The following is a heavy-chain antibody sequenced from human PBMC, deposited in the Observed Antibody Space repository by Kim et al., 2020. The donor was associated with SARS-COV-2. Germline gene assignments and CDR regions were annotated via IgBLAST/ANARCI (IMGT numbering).Heavy chain of an antibody. D-gene: IGHD6-13*01. CDR2: ISSSSTYT. CDR1: GFTFSDYF. V-gene: IGHV3-11*06. J-gene: IGHJ6*02. Sequence: GGSLRLSCAASGFTFSDYFMSWIRQAPGKGLEWVSYISSSSTYTNYADAVKGRFTISRDNAKNSLYLQMNSLRAEDTAVYYCARDTTTAAADNYHYYGMDVWGQGPTDTVS. CDR3: ARDTTTAAADNYHYYGMDV.